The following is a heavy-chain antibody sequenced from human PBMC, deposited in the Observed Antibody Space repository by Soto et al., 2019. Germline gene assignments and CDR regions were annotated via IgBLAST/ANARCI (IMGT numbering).Heavy chain of an antibody. CDR3: ARGQRATGPDYYYYYGMDV. J-gene: IGHJ6*01. V-gene: IGHV4-59*01. CDR1: GGSISSYY. CDR2: IYYSGST. Sequence: SETLSLTCTVSGGSISSYYWSWIRQPPWKGLEWIGYIYYSGSTNYNPSLKSRVTISVDTSKNQFSLKLSSVTAADTAVYYCARGQRATGPDYYYYYGMDVWGQGTTVTVSS. D-gene: IGHD3-10*01.